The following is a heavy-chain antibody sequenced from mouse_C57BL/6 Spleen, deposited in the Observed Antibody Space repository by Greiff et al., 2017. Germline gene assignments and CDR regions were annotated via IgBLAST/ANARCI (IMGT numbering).Heavy chain of an antibody. CDR2: IYPYTDGT. CDR3: ARSLYYCDD. V-gene: IGHV1-14*01. CDR1: GYTFTSSV. J-gene: IGHJ2*01. Sequence: VQLKQSGPELVKPGASVKMSCQASGYTFTSSVMHWVKQKPGQGLEWIGSIYPYTDGTKYNEKFQGKATLTSDKSCSTAYMERSSLTSEESAVYYCARSLYYCDDWGQGTTLTVSS.